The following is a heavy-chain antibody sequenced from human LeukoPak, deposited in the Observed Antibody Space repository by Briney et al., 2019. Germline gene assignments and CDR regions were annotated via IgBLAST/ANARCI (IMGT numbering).Heavy chain of an antibody. D-gene: IGHD3-22*01. CDR3: ARQDGITMIVGPMDV. Sequence: GESLKISCKVSAYSFTSYWIGWVRQMPGKGLEWMGIIYPGDSDTRYSPSFQGQVTISADKSISTAYLQWSSLKASDTAMYYCARQDGITMIVGPMDVWGQGTTVTVSS. V-gene: IGHV5-51*01. CDR2: IYPGDSDT. CDR1: AYSFTSYW. J-gene: IGHJ6*02.